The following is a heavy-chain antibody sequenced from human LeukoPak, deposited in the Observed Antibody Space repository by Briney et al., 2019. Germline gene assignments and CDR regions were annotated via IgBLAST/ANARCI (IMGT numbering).Heavy chain of an antibody. D-gene: IGHD3-10*01. V-gene: IGHV3-23*01. CDR3: AKGWSVTMVMAAPGD. CDR1: GFTFNSYA. CDR2: ISANGAKT. J-gene: IGHJ4*02. Sequence: PGGSLRLSCAASGFTFNSYAMSWVRQAPGKGLEWVSGISANGAKTYYADPVKVRFTISRDNSKNKQSIQMNSLRAEDTALYYCAKGWSVTMVMAAPGDWGQGALVTVS.